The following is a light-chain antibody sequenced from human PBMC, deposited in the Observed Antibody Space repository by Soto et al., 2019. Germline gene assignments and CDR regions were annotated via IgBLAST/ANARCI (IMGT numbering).Light chain of an antibody. CDR2: DAS. Sequence: DIQLTQSQSFLSASVGDRVTITCRASQGIHSYLVWYQQKPGTAPKLLIFDASRLESGVPSRFSGSASGTEFTLTISSLQPDDFATYYCQQYDNYPLTFGGGTKVDIK. J-gene: IGKJ4*01. CDR3: QQYDNYPLT. CDR1: QGIHSY. V-gene: IGKV1-9*01.